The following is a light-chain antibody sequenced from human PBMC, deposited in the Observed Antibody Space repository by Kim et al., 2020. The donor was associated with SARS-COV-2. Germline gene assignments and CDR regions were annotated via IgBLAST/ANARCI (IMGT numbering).Light chain of an antibody. Sequence: TISCTVTSSCVGGYVLVSWFQQHPGKAPKLMIYDGSKRPSGVSNRFSGSKSGNTASLTISGLQAEDEADYYCSSYTSSSTWVFGGGTQLTVL. J-gene: IGLJ3*02. CDR2: DGS. V-gene: IGLV2-14*04. CDR1: SSCVGGYVL. CDR3: SSYTSSSTWV.